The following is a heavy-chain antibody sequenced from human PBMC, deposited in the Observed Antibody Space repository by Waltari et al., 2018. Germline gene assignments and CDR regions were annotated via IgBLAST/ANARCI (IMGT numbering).Heavy chain of an antibody. CDR1: GYTFTSYY. CDR3: ARVLGYCSSTSCYDAFDI. D-gene: IGHD2-2*01. J-gene: IGHJ3*02. CDR2: INPSGGST. Sequence: QVQLVQSGAEVKKPGASVKVSCKASGYTFTSYYIHWVRQAPGSGLEWMGIINPSGGSTSYAQKFQGRVTMTRDTSTSTVYMELSSLRSEDTAVYYCARVLGYCSSTSCYDAFDIWGQGTMVTVSS. V-gene: IGHV1-46*03.